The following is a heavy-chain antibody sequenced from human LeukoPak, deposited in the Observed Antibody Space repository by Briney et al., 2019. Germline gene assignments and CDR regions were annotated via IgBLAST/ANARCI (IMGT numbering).Heavy chain of an antibody. J-gene: IGHJ4*02. CDR1: GFTVSSNY. CDR3: AKDGRLYYDILTGPFPDY. CDR2: IYSSGST. Sequence: GGSLRLSCAASGFTVSSNYMSWVRQAPGKGLEWVSVIYSSGSTYYADSVKGRFTISRDNSKNTLYLQMNSLRAEDTAVYYCAKDGRLYYDILTGPFPDYWGQGTLVTVSS. D-gene: IGHD3-9*01. V-gene: IGHV3-66*03.